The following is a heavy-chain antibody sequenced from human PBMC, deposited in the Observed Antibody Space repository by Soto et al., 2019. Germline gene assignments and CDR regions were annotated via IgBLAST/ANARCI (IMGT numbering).Heavy chain of an antibody. CDR2: ISAYNGNT. CDR1: GYTFTSYG. V-gene: IGHV1-18*01. CDR3: ASGAMVRGVIIQNFDY. D-gene: IGHD3-10*01. Sequence: ASVKVSCKASGYTFTSYGISWVRQAPGQGLEWMGWISAYNGNTNYAQKLQGRVTMTTDTSTSTAYMELRSLRSDDTALYYCASGAMVRGVIIQNFDYWGQGTLVTVSS. J-gene: IGHJ4*02.